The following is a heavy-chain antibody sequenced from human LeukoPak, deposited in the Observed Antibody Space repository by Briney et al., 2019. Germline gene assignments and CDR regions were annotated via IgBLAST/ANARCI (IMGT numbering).Heavy chain of an antibody. CDR2: IYYSGST. V-gene: IGHV4-39*01. CDR3: ARHEGRQSYDFWSGYYGPSLDY. Sequence: PSETLSLTCTVSGVSISSSSYYWGLIRQSPGKGLEWIGSIYYSGSTYYNPSLKSRVTISVAPSQNQVSLKLSSVTAADTAVYYCARHEGRQSYDFWSGYYGPSLDYWGQRTLVTVSS. CDR1: GVSISSSSYY. D-gene: IGHD3-3*01. J-gene: IGHJ4*02.